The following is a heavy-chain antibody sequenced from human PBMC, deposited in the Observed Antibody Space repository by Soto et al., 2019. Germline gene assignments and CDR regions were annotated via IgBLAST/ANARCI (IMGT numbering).Heavy chain of an antibody. CDR2: INPYRGAT. D-gene: IGHD1-1*01. V-gene: IGHV1-2*02. CDR3: AREHVRPRTGAMDV. Sequence: AASVKVSCKASGYSFTDYYMHWVRQAPGQGLEWMGWINPYRGATNYAQKFQGRVTMTRDTSISTAYMELSRLRSDDTAVYWCAREHVRPRTGAMDVWGQGTTVTVS. J-gene: IGHJ6*02. CDR1: GYSFTDYY.